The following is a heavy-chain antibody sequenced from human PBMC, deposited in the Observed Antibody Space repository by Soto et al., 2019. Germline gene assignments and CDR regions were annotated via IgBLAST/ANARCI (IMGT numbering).Heavy chain of an antibody. J-gene: IGHJ4*02. CDR2: IYNSGST. Sequence: PSETLSLTCTVSGGIISNYYWTWIRQPPGKGLEWIGYIYNSGSTNYDPSLKSRVTISLDTSKNQFSLKLTSVTAADTAIYYCARGTSGSPRSNPDYWGQGTLVTVSS. CDR1: GGIISNYY. CDR3: ARGTSGSPRSNPDY. D-gene: IGHD1-26*01. V-gene: IGHV4-59*01.